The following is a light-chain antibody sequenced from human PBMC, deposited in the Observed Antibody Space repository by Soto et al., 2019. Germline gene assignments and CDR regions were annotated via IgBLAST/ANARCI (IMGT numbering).Light chain of an antibody. J-gene: IGLJ1*01. CDR2: DVN. CDR1: SSDVGGYNY. V-gene: IGLV2-11*01. Sequence: QSALTQPRSVCGSPGQSVTISCTGTSSDVGGYNYVSWYQQHPGKAPKLMIYDVNKRPSGVPDRFSGSKSGNTASLTISGLQAEDEADYYCCSYAGSYTLVFGTGTKLTVL. CDR3: CSYAGSYTLV.